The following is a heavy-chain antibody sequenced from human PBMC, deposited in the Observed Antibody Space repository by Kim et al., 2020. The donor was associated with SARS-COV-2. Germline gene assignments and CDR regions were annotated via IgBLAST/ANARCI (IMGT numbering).Heavy chain of an antibody. Sequence: GGSLRLSCAASGFTFSSYGMHWVRQAPGKGLEWVAVISYDGSNKYYADSVKGRFTISRDNSKNTLYLQMNSLRAEDTAVYYCAKDRGLTEGGGVDYWGQGTLVTVSS. D-gene: IGHD3-16*01. CDR3: AKDRGLTEGGGVDY. CDR1: GFTFSSYG. V-gene: IGHV3-30*18. J-gene: IGHJ4*02. CDR2: ISYDGSNK.